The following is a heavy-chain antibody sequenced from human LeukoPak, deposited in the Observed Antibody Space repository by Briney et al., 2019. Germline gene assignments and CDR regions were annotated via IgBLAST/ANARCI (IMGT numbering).Heavy chain of an antibody. CDR1: GGSISSNY. Sequence: PSETLSLTCTVSGGSISSNYWNWIRQPPGKGLEWIGYIYYSGSTNYNPSLKSRVTISVDTSKNQFSLKLTSVTAADTAVYYCARDGSGNDAFDIWGQGTMVTVSS. J-gene: IGHJ3*02. D-gene: IGHD5-12*01. V-gene: IGHV4-59*01. CDR3: ARDGSGNDAFDI. CDR2: IYYSGST.